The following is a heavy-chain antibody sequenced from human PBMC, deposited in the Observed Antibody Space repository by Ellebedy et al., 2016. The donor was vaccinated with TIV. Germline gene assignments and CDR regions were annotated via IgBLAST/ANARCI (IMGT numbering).Heavy chain of an antibody. CDR3: VRGIHV. J-gene: IGHJ6*02. CDR2: IRQDGSEK. Sequence: GGSLRLSCEASGIIVSDYFMNWVRQAPGKGLEWVANIRQDGSEKYCVDSVKGRFTISRDNAKNSLYLQMNSLRADDTAVYYCVRGIHVWGQGTAVTVSS. V-gene: IGHV3-7*03. CDR1: GIIVSDYF.